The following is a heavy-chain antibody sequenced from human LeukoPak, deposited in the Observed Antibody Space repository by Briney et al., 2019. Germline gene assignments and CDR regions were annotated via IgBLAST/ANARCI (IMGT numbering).Heavy chain of an antibody. CDR1: VGSFSGYY. CDR3: ASLPNFYGDYVVDWFDP. D-gene: IGHD4-17*01. J-gene: IGHJ5*02. V-gene: IGHV4-34*01. Sequence: SETLSLTCAVYVGSFSGYYWSWIRQPPGKGLEWIGEINHSGSTNYNPSLKSRVTISVDTSKNQFSLKLSSVTAADTAVYYCASLPNFYGDYVVDWFDPWGQGTLVTVSS. CDR2: INHSGST.